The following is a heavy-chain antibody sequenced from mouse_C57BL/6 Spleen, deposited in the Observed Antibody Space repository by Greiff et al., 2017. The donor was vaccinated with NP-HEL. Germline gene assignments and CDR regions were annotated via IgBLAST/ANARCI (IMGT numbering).Heavy chain of an antibody. CDR1: GYTFTSYW. CDR3: ARGGYYSNPSYFDY. D-gene: IGHD2-5*01. Sequence: QVQLQQSGAELVKPGASVKLSCKASGYTFTSYWMHWVKQRPGQGLEWIGMIHPNSGSTNYNEKFQSKATLTVDKSSSTAYMQLSSLTSEDSAVYYCARGGYYSNPSYFDYWGQGTTLTVSS. V-gene: IGHV1-64*01. CDR2: IHPNSGST. J-gene: IGHJ2*01.